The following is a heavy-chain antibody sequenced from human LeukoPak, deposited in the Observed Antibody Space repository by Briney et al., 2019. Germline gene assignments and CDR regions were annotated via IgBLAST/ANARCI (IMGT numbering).Heavy chain of an antibody. CDR2: ISSSSSYI. Sequence: GGSPRLSCAASGFTFSSYSMNWVRQAPGKGLEWVSSISSSSSYIYYADSVKGRFTISRDNAKNSLYLQMNSLRAEDTAVYYCASLSRTGLDPWGQGTLVTVSS. J-gene: IGHJ5*02. CDR1: GFTFSSYS. D-gene: IGHD1-14*01. CDR3: ASLSRTGLDP. V-gene: IGHV3-21*01.